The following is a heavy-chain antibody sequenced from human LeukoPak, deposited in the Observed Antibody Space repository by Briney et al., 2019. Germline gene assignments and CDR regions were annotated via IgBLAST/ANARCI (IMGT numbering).Heavy chain of an antibody. CDR2: ISPFFGTA. J-gene: IGHJ5*02. Sequence: SVKVSCKASGGTFSSYAISWVRQAPGQGLEWMGGISPFFGTANYAQKFQGRVTITTDESTSTAYMELSSLRPEDPAVYYCARDPRYCGSTSCYRSWFDPWGQGSLVTVSS. CDR1: GGTFSSYA. CDR3: ARDPRYCGSTSCYRSWFDP. V-gene: IGHV1-69*05. D-gene: IGHD2-2*01.